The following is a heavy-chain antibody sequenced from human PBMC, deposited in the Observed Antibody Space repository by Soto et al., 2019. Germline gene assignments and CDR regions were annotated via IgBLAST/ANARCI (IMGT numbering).Heavy chain of an antibody. D-gene: IGHD5-18*01. CDR2: IYWDDDE. CDR3: AHRPRGYSYHFDY. V-gene: IGHV2-5*05. Sequence: QITLKESGPTLVKPTQTLTLSCTFSGFSLTTRGVGVGWIRQPPGKALGWLALIYWDDDEGYGPSLKSMLTITKHTSKKQVVLTMINMNPVDTATYYSAHRPRGYSYHFDYWGQGTLVTVYS. CDR1: GFSLTTRGVG. J-gene: IGHJ4*02.